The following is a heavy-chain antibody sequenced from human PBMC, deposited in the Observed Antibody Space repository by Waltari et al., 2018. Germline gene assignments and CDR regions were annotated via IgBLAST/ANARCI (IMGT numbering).Heavy chain of an antibody. CDR2: VDPADSET. J-gene: IGHJ5*02. CDR3: ATVLTTVPTYWFDP. V-gene: IGHV1-69-2*01. D-gene: IGHD4-4*01. Sequence: EVQLVQSGAEVKKPGATVNISCKASGYPFTHYYIHWVQQAPGKGLEWMGRVDPADSETIYAEKFQGRVTITADTSTDTAYMELSSLRSEDTAVYYCATVLTTVPTYWFDPWGQGTLVTVSS. CDR1: GYPFTHYY.